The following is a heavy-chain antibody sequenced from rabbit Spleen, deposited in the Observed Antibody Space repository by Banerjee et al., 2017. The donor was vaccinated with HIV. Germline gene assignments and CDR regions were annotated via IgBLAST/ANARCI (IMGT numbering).Heavy chain of an antibody. CDR3: ARDLVAVIGWNFNL. D-gene: IGHD1-1*01. CDR1: GFSFSSSYH. Sequence: QSLEESGGDLVKPGASLTLTCTASGFSFSSSYHMCWVRQAPGKGLEWIACIYIVTGKSVYASWAKGRFTMSRTSSTTVTLQMTSLTAADTATYFCARDLVAVIGWNFNLWGPGTLVTVS. J-gene: IGHJ4*01. V-gene: IGHV1S40*01. CDR2: IYIVTGKS.